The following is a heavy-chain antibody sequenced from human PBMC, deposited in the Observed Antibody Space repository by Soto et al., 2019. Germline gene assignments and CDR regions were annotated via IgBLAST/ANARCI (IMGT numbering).Heavy chain of an antibody. Sequence: GASVKVSCKASGYTFTSYGISWVRQAPGQGLEWMGWISAYNGNTNYAQKLQGRVTMTIDTSTSTAYMELRSLRSDDTAVYYCARDFYGSGSYYNPAQFDYWGQGTLVTVSS. CDR2: ISAYNGNT. CDR1: GYTFTSYG. D-gene: IGHD3-10*01. J-gene: IGHJ4*02. CDR3: ARDFYGSGSYYNPAQFDY. V-gene: IGHV1-18*01.